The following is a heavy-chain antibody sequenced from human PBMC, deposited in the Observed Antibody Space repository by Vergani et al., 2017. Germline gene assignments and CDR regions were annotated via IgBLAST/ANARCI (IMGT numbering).Heavy chain of an antibody. CDR1: GYTFTAYY. Sequence: QVQLVQSGAEVGKPGASVKISCKASGYTFTAYYIHWVRQAPEQGLEWVGVISPDGFSTFYAQKFQGRVTITRDTSTSTVYVEVTSLRSDDTAVYYCARVSGRASIGYYFDYWGQGTLVTVSS. D-gene: IGHD3-22*01. CDR3: ARVSGRASIGYYFDY. V-gene: IGHV1-46*01. CDR2: ISPDGFST. J-gene: IGHJ4*02.